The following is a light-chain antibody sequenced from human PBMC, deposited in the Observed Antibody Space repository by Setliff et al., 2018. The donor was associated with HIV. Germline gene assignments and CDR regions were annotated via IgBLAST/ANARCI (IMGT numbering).Light chain of an antibody. CDR1: SSDVGGYNY. CDR3: SSYAGSYTFV. V-gene: IGLV2-11*01. Sequence: QSVLTQPRSVSGPPGQSVTISCTGTSSDVGGYNYVSWYQQHPGKAPKLMIYDVSKRPSGVPNRFSGSKSGNTASLTISGLQAEDEADYYCSSYAGSYTFVFGTGTKVTVL. CDR2: DVS. J-gene: IGLJ1*01.